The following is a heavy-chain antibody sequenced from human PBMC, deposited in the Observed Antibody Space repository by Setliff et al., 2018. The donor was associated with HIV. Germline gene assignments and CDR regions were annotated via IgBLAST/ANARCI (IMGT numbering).Heavy chain of an antibody. CDR2: IYYSGST. J-gene: IGHJ4*02. Sequence: SETLSLTCTVSGGSISSYFWSWVRQPPGKGLEWIVYIYYSGSTSYNPSLKSRVTMSVDTFKNQFSLKLSSVTAADTAVYYCARIYDYGSYYFDYWGQGTLVTVSS. V-gene: IGHV4-59*01. CDR3: ARIYDYGSYYFDY. D-gene: IGHD4-17*01. CDR1: GGSISSYF.